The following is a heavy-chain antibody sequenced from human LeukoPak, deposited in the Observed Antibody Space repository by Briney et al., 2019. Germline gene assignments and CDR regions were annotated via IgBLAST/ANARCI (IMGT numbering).Heavy chain of an antibody. V-gene: IGHV4-39*07. CDR3: ARGFWVAGPRGWFDP. J-gene: IGHJ5*02. Sequence: PSETLSLTCIVSGGSISSSSYCWGWIRQPPGKGLEWIGSIYYSGSTYYNPSLKSRVTISVDTPKNQFSLKLSSVTAGDTAVYYCARGFWVAGPRGWFDPWGPGTLVTVSS. CDR1: GGSISSSSYC. CDR2: IYYSGST. D-gene: IGHD6-19*01.